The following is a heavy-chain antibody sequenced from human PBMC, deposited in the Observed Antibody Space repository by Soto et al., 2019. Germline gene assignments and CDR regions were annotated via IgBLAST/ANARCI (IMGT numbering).Heavy chain of an antibody. J-gene: IGHJ6*02. Sequence: GASVKVSCKASGYTFTSYYMHWVRQAPGQGLEWMGIINPSGGSTSYAQKFQGRVTMTRDTSTSTVYMELSSLRSEDAAVYYCARDESAYPAIYYYYGMDVWGQGTTVTVSS. CDR3: ARDESAYPAIYYYYGMDV. CDR1: GYTFTSYY. V-gene: IGHV1-46*01. CDR2: INPSGGST.